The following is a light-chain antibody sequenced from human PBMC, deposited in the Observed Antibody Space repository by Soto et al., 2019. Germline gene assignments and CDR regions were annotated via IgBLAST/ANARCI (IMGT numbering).Light chain of an antibody. CDR2: NNN. CDR1: SSNIGSNN. Sequence: QSVLTQPPSASGTPGLRVTISCSGSSSNIGSNNVNWYQQLPGTAPKLLIFNNNQRPSGVPDRFSGSKSGTSASLAISGLQSEHEANYYCASWDDGLNGWVFGGGTKLTVL. V-gene: IGLV1-44*01. CDR3: ASWDDGLNGWV. J-gene: IGLJ3*02.